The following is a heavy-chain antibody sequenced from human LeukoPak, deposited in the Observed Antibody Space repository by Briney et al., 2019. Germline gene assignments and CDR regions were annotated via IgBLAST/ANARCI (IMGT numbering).Heavy chain of an antibody. CDR3: ARGDILTGYEPDY. J-gene: IGHJ4*02. D-gene: IGHD3-9*01. CDR2: INPNSGGT. V-gene: IGHV1-2*02. CDR1: GYTFTGYY. Sequence: ASVKVSCKASGYTFTGYYMHWVRQAPGQGLEGMGWINPNSGGTNYAQKFQGRVTMTRDTSISTAYMELSRLGSDDTAVYYCARGDILTGYEPDYWGQGTLVTVSS.